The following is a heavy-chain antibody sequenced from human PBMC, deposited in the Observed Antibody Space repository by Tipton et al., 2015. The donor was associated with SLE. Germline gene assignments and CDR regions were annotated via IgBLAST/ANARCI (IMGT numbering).Heavy chain of an antibody. V-gene: IGHV1-18*01. CDR1: GYDFTTYS. D-gene: IGHD3-10*01. CDR3: ARRVGSYYGMDA. Sequence: QLVQSGAEVKKPGASVKVSCKASGYDFTTYSLSWVRQAPGQGLEWMGWISTYNGNTDSAQNLQGRVTMTADTSTTTAYMELRSLRSDDTAVYYCARRVGSYYGMDAWGQGTTVTVSS. CDR2: ISTYNGNT. J-gene: IGHJ6*02.